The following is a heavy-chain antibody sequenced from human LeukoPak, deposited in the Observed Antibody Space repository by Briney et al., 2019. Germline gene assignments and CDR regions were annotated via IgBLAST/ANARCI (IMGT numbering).Heavy chain of an antibody. CDR2: ISGSGGST. D-gene: IGHD3-10*01. J-gene: IGHJ4*02. Sequence: GGSLRLSCAASGFTFSSYAMSWVCQAPGKGLEWVSAISGSGGSTYYADSVKGRFTISRDNSKNTLYLQMNSLRAEDTAVYYCARDRGPRTGSMVREAYDNWGQGTLVTVSS. CDR3: ARDRGPRTGSMVREAYDN. V-gene: IGHV3-23*01. CDR1: GFTFSSYA.